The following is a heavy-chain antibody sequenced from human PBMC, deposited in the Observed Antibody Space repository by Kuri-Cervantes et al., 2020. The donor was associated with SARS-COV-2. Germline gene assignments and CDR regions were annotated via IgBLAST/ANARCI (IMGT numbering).Heavy chain of an antibody. CDR1: GFTFSSYA. D-gene: IGHD6-6*01. Sequence: GGSLRLSCAASGFTFSSYAMSWARQAPGKGLEWVSAISGSGGSTYYADSVKGRFTISRDNSKNTLYLQMNSLRAEDTAVYYCARGGSSYYCYAMDVWGRGTTVTVSS. J-gene: IGHJ6*02. CDR3: ARGGSSYYCYAMDV. V-gene: IGHV3-23*01. CDR2: ISGSGGST.